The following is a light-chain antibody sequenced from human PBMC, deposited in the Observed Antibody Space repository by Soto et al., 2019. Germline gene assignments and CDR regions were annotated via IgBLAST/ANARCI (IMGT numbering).Light chain of an antibody. CDR2: DAS. CDR3: QQRSNWPPVT. Sequence: EIVLTQSPATLSLSPGERATLSCRASQSVSSYLAWYQQKPGQAPRLLIYDASNRAPGIPARFSGSGSGTDFTLTISSLGPEDFAIYYCQQRSNWPPVTVGGGTKVEIK. CDR1: QSVSSY. V-gene: IGKV3-11*01. J-gene: IGKJ4*01.